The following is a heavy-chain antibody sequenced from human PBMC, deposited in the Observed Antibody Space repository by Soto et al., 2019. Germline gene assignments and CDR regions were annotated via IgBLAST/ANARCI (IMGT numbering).Heavy chain of an antibody. CDR3: ARDRSLIFAVPPYGMDV. D-gene: IGHD3-3*01. CDR1: GFTFSDHD. Sequence: EVQLVEAGGGLVQPGGSLSLSCVVSGFTFSDHDMNWVRQAPGKGPEWVSRISESGGTTSYADSVKGRFTISRDNARDSLYLHMNSLRAEDTAFYYCARDRSLIFAVPPYGMDVWGQGTTVTVSS. V-gene: IGHV3-48*03. CDR2: ISESGGTT. J-gene: IGHJ6*02.